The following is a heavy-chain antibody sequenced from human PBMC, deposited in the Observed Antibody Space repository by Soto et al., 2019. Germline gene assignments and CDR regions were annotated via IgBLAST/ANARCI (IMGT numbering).Heavy chain of an antibody. CDR3: AREVGRPGRFDP. CDR1: GGSLSGHF. CDR2: IYPSGTT. D-gene: IGHD6-6*01. V-gene: IGHV4-4*07. J-gene: IGHJ5*02. Sequence: QVQLQESGPGLVKPSETLSLTCSVSGGSLSGHFWTWIRQPAGKGLEWIGRIYPSGTTTYNPSLKSRVTMSVDTSKNQFSLRLRSVTAADTVVYYCAREVGRPGRFDPWGQGTLITVSS.